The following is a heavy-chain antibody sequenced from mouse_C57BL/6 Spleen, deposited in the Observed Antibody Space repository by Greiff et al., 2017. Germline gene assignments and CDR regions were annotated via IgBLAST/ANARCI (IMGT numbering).Heavy chain of an antibody. Sequence: VQLKQSGPVLVKPGASVKMSCKASGYTFTDYYMNWVKQSHGKSLEWIGVINPYNGGTSYNQKFKGKATLTVDKSSITAYMELNSLTSEDSAVYYCARGTTVVAKDFDYWGQGTTLTVSS. CDR1: GYTFTDYY. CDR3: ARGTTVVAKDFDY. D-gene: IGHD1-1*01. CDR2: INPYNGGT. V-gene: IGHV1-19*01. J-gene: IGHJ2*01.